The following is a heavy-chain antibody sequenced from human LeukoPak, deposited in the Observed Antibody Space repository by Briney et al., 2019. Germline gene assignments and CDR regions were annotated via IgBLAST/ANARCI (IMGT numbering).Heavy chain of an antibody. J-gene: IGHJ4*02. Sequence: ASVKVSCKASGYTFTSYGISWVRQAPGQGLEWMGWISAYNGNTNYAQKLRGRVTMTTDTSTSTAYMELRSLRSDDTAVYYCARVNYDYVWGSYRSPLDYWGQGTLVTVSS. CDR1: GYTFTSYG. D-gene: IGHD3-16*02. CDR2: ISAYNGNT. CDR3: ARVNYDYVWGSYRSPLDY. V-gene: IGHV1-18*01.